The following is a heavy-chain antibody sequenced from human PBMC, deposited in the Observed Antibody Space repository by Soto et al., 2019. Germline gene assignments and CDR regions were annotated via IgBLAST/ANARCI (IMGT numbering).Heavy chain of an antibody. CDR3: ARGGQNCGGSCYYLDYGMDV. V-gene: IGHV1-18*01. Sequence: ASVKVSCKASGYTFTSYGISWVRQAPGQGLEWMGWISAYNGNTNYAQKLQGRVTMTTDTSTSTAYMELRSLRSDDTAVYYCARGGQNCGGSCYYLDYGMDVWGQGTTVTVSS. J-gene: IGHJ6*02. D-gene: IGHD2-15*01. CDR2: ISAYNGNT. CDR1: GYTFTSYG.